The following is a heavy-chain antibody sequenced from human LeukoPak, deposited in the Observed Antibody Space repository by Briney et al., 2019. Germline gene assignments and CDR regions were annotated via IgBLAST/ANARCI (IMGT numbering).Heavy chain of an antibody. J-gene: IGHJ3*02. V-gene: IGHV3-33*01. CDR3: ARDSGELRNSFDI. D-gene: IGHD1-7*01. CDR1: GFTYSNHG. CDR2: VWYDGSQE. Sequence: PGRSLRLSCVASGFTYSNHGMHWVRQAPGRGLEWVAVVWYDGSQEYYADSVKGRFTICRDNSKNTLDLQMNSLRAEDTAVYYCARDSGELRNSFDIWGHGTMVTVSS.